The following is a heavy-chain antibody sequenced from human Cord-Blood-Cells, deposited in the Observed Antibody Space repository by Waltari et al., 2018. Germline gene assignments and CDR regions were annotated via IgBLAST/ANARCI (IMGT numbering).Heavy chain of an antibody. CDR3: AADGGAYDSSGYYFDY. J-gene: IGHJ4*02. D-gene: IGHD3-22*01. Sequence: QMQLVQSGPEVKKPGTSVKVSCKASGFTFTSSAVQWVRQARGQRLEWIGWIVVGSGNTNYAQKFQERVTITRDMSTSTAYRELSSLRSEDTAVYYCAADGGAYDSSGYYFDYWGQGTLVTVSS. CDR2: IVVGSGNT. V-gene: IGHV1-58*01. CDR1: GFTFTSSA.